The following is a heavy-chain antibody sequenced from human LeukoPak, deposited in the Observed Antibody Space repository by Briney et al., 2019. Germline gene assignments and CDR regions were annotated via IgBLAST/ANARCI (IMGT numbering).Heavy chain of an antibody. V-gene: IGHV1-18*04. D-gene: IGHD1-26*01. CDR2: ISPSNGDT. CDR1: GYTFTSYS. J-gene: IGHJ4*02. Sequence: GASVKVSCKASGYTFTSYSINWVRRAPGQGLEWMGWISPSNGDTSYAQKVQDRVTMTTDTSTTTVYMELRSLGSDDTAIYYCARDSGWELRHFFFGEWGQGTQVTVSS. CDR3: ARDSGWELRHFFFGE.